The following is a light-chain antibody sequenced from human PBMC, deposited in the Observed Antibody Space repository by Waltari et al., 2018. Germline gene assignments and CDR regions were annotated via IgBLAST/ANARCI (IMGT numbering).Light chain of an antibody. J-gene: IGKJ4*01. CDR2: ATS. V-gene: IGKV1-39*01. CDR1: ESISGY. Sequence: DIQMNQSPSSLSASVGDRVTISCRASESISGYLNWFQQKPGKAPKLLIYATSSLQSGVPSRFSGSGSGTDFSLTISSLQPEDSATYYCHQSYIPPLTFGGGTKVEIK. CDR3: HQSYIPPLT.